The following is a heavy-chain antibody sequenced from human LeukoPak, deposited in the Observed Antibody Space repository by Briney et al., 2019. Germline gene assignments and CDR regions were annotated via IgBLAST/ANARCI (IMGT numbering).Heavy chain of an antibody. Sequence: GGSLRLSCAASGFTVSSNYMSWVRQAPGKGLEWVSLIYSGGSTYYADSVKGRFTTSRDNAKNTLYLQMNSLRAEDTALYYCTRVQAGRAGLMDVWGRGTTVTVSS. CDR1: GFTVSSNY. J-gene: IGHJ6*02. CDR3: TRVQAGRAGLMDV. D-gene: IGHD6-13*01. V-gene: IGHV3-53*01. CDR2: IYSGGST.